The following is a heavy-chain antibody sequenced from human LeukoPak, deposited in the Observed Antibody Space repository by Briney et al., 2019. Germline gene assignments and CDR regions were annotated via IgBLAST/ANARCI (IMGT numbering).Heavy chain of an antibody. CDR2: IDLSGSTL. CDR1: GFTFSDYT. Sequence: GGSLRLSCAASGFTFSDYTMNWVRQAPGKGLEWVSYIDLSGSTLYYVDSVKGRFTISRDNAKNSLYLQMNSLRAEDTGVYYCAKDSLAFGGGQGTLVTVSS. CDR3: AKDSLAFG. J-gene: IGHJ4*02. V-gene: IGHV3-48*04. D-gene: IGHD2/OR15-2a*01.